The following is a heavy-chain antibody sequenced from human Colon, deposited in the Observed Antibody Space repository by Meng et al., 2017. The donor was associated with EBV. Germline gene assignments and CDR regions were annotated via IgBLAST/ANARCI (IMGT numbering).Heavy chain of an antibody. CDR3: ARVSSGWDYFDY. Sequence: QVQVQASGPGLVNPSQTLSLTCTVSGGSVSRGGYYWTWIRQHPGKGLEWFGHIYYSGSTFYNPSLKRRVIISIDTSKNQFSLNLRSVTAADTAVYYCARVSSGWDYFDYWGQGTLVTVSS. D-gene: IGHD6-19*01. CDR1: GGSVSRGGYY. CDR2: IYYSGST. J-gene: IGHJ4*02. V-gene: IGHV4-31*03.